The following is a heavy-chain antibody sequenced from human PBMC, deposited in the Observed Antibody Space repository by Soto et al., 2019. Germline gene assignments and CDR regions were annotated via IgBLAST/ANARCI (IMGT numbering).Heavy chain of an antibody. CDR2: ISYDGSNK. CDR3: ATDFIGWYGSSEYGF. V-gene: IGHV3-30*03. Sequence: QVQLVESGGGVVQPGRSLRLSCAASGFTFSRSGIHWVRQAPGKGLEWLAVISYDGSNKYYVDSVKGRFTISRDNSKNTRYLQMNSLRAEDTAVYYCATDFIGWYGSSEYGFWGQGTLVTVSS. CDR1: GFTFSRSG. J-gene: IGHJ4*02. D-gene: IGHD6-19*01.